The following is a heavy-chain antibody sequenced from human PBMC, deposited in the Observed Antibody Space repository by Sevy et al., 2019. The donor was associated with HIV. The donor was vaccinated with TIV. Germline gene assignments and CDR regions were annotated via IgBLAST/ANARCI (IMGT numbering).Heavy chain of an antibody. CDR1: GFTFSSYE. CDR2: VSSSADTI. Sequence: GGSLRLSCAASGFTFSSYEMNWVRQAPGKGLEWVSYVSSSADTIYYAHSVRGRFTISRDNAKKSLYLQMNSLRAEDTAVYYCAKRGGQYDLGMDVWGQGTTVTVSS. D-gene: IGHD3-3*01. J-gene: IGHJ6*02. CDR3: AKRGGQYDLGMDV. V-gene: IGHV3-48*03.